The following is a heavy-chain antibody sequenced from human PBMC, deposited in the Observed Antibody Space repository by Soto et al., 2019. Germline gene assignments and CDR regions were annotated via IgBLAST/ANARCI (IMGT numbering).Heavy chain of an antibody. CDR2: ISSSGSTI. Sequence: PGGSLRLSCAASGFTFSSYEMNWVRQAPGKGLEWVSYISSSGSTIYYADSVKGRFTISRDNAKNSLYPQMNSLRAEDTAVYYCARVPGSAAGSKNWFDPWGQGTLVTVSS. CDR1: GFTFSSYE. J-gene: IGHJ5*02. D-gene: IGHD6-13*01. CDR3: ARVPGSAAGSKNWFDP. V-gene: IGHV3-48*03.